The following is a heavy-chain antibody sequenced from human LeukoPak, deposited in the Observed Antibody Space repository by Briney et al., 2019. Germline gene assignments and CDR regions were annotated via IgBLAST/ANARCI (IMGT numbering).Heavy chain of an antibody. J-gene: IGHJ3*02. CDR3: ARPYSGSYLDAFDI. Sequence: ASVKVSCKASGYTFTSYDINWVRQATGQGLEWMGWMNPNSGNTGYAQKFQGRVTMTRNTSISTAYMELSSLRSEDTAVYYCARPYSGSYLDAFDIWGQGTMVTVSS. CDR2: MNPNSGNT. D-gene: IGHD1-26*01. CDR1: GYTFTSYD. V-gene: IGHV1-8*02.